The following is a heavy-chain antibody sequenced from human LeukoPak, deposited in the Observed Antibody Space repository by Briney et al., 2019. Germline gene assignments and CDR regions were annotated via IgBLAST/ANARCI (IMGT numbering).Heavy chain of an antibody. J-gene: IGHJ3*02. Sequence: GGSLRLSCAASGFTFSDYYMSWIRQAPGKGLEWVSYISSSGSTIYYAGSVKGRFTISRDNAKNSLYLQMNSLRAEDTAVYYCARLLIYGYASFDIWGQGTMVTVSS. CDR1: GFTFSDYY. D-gene: IGHD5-18*01. V-gene: IGHV3-11*01. CDR3: ARLLIYGYASFDI. CDR2: ISSSGSTI.